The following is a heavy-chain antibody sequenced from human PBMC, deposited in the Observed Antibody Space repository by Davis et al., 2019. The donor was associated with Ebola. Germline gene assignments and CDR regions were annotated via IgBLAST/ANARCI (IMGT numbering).Heavy chain of an antibody. Sequence: PGGSLRLSCKGSGYSFTSYWIGWVRQMPGKGLEWMGIVYPGDSEIKYSPSFQDQVTISADRSISTAYLQWRSLKASDTATYFCARWLYWSGTIKYEAFDVWGQGTMVTVSS. D-gene: IGHD3-22*01. CDR1: GYSFTSYW. J-gene: IGHJ3*01. CDR2: VYPGDSEI. V-gene: IGHV5-51*01. CDR3: ARWLYWSGTIKYEAFDV.